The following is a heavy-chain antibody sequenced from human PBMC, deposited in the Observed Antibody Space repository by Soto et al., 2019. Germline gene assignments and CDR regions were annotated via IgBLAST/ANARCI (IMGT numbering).Heavy chain of an antibody. D-gene: IGHD6-19*01. J-gene: IGHJ6*02. Sequence: TLSLTCTVSGGSISSGDYYWSWIRQPPGKGLEWIGYIYYSGSTYYNPSLKSRVTKSVDTSKNQFSLKLSSVTAADTAVYYCAREVAVPNPYYYGMDVWGQGTTVTVSS. CDR3: AREVAVPNPYYYGMDV. CDR1: GGSISSGDYY. CDR2: IYYSGST. V-gene: IGHV4-30-4*01.